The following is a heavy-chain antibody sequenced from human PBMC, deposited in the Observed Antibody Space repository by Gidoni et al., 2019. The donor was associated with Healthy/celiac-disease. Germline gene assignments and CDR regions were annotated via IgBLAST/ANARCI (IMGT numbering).Heavy chain of an antibody. Sequence: EVQLVESGGGLVQPGRSLRLSCAASEFTFDAYAMHWVRQAPGKGLEWVSGISWNSGSIVYADSVKGRFIISRDNAKNSLYLQMNSLRAEDTALYYCAKSDAGLLYLEWYFDLWGRGTLVTVSS. CDR2: ISWNSGSI. D-gene: IGHD3-3*01. J-gene: IGHJ2*01. CDR1: EFTFDAYA. V-gene: IGHV3-9*01. CDR3: AKSDAGLLYLEWYFDL.